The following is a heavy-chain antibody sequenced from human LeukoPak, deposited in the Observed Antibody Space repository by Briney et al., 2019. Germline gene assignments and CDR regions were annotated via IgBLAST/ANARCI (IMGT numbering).Heavy chain of an antibody. CDR3: ARQTNRGAGNFDS. V-gene: IGHV4-39*01. D-gene: IGHD1-1*01. Sequence: PSETLSLTCTVSAGSISSSTYYWGWIRQAPGKGLEWIGTIYYSDSTNYNPSLKSRVTISIDMSKHQLSLNLNSVTAADTAVYYCARQTNRGAGNFDSWGQGTLVTVSS. CDR1: AGSISSSTYY. CDR2: IYYSDST. J-gene: IGHJ4*02.